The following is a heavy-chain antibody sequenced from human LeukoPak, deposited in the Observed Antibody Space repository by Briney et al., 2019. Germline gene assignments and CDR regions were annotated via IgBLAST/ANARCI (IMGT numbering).Heavy chain of an antibody. J-gene: IGHJ4*02. D-gene: IGHD1-14*01. V-gene: IGHV3-23*01. CDR3: AKDMGSGTPTYFDY. CDR2: ISGSGGKT. CDR1: GFTFSSYA. Sequence: GGSLRLSCAASGFTFSSYAMSWVRQAPGKGLEWVSGISGSGGKTYYADSVKGRFTISRDNSENTLSLQMNSLRAEDTAVYYCAKDMGSGTPTYFDYWGQGILVTVSS.